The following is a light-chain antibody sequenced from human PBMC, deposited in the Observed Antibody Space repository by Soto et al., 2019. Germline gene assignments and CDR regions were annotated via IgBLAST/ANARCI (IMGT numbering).Light chain of an antibody. CDR2: WAS. CDR1: QSVLYSSNNKNY. CDR3: QQYYSIPIT. Sequence: DIVMTQSPDSLAVSRGERATFNCKSSQSVLYSSNNKNYLAWFQQKPGQPPKLLIYWASTRESGVPDRFRGSGSKTDFTLTINNLQAEDVAVYYCQQYYSIPITFGQGTRLEIK. V-gene: IGKV4-1*01. J-gene: IGKJ5*01.